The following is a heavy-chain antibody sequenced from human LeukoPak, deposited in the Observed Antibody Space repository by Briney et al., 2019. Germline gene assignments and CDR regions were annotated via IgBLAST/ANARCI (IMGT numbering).Heavy chain of an antibody. CDR3: ARLGSGWSFDY. J-gene: IGHJ4*02. V-gene: IGHV3-33*01. CDR1: GFTFSSYG. D-gene: IGHD6-19*01. Sequence: GRSLRLSCATSGFTFSSYGIDRVRQAPGKGLEWVAVIWYDGSNKYYAVSVKGRFTISRDQSKNTAYLQMNSLRVEDTAVYYCARLGSGWSFDYWGQGALVTVSS. CDR2: IWYDGSNK.